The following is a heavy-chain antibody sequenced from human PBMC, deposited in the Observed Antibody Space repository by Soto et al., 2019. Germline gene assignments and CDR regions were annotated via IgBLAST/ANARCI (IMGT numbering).Heavy chain of an antibody. CDR3: ARRPHPTVTSA. J-gene: IGHJ4*02. CDR1: GFTFSNAW. V-gene: IGHV3-15*07. Sequence: PGGSLRLSCAASGFTFSNAWMNWVRQAPGKGLKWVGRIKSKTDGGTTDYAAPVNGRFIISRDDSKNTLYLQMNSLKTEDTAVYYCARRPHPTVTSAWGQGTPVTVSS. D-gene: IGHD4-17*01. CDR2: IKSKTDGGTT.